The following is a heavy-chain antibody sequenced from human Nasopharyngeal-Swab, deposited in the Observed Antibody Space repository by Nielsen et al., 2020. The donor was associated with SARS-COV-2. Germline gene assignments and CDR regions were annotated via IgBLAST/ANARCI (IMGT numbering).Heavy chain of an antibody. CDR2: IYPGDSDT. D-gene: IGHD2-21*02. V-gene: IGHV5-51*01. J-gene: IGHJ2*01. Sequence: GGSLRLSCKGSGYSFTSYWIGWVRQMPGKGLEWMGIIYPGDSDTRYSPSFQGLVTISADKSISTAYLQWSSLKASDTAMYYCARHNCGGDCYSNDWYFDLWGRGTLVTVSS. CDR1: GYSFTSYW. CDR3: ARHNCGGDCYSNDWYFDL.